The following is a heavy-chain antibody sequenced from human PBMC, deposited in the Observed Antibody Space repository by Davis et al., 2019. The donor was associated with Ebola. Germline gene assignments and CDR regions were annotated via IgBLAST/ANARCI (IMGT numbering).Heavy chain of an antibody. CDR2: INAGNGNT. CDR1: GYSFTSYY. J-gene: IGHJ4*02. D-gene: IGHD6-19*01. V-gene: IGHV1-3*01. CDR3: ARKGIAVAAFDY. Sequence: ASVKVSCKASGYSFTSYYMHWVRQAPGQGLEWMGWINAGNGNTKYSQKFQGRVTITRDTSASTAYMELSSLRSEDTAVYYCARKGIAVAAFDYWGQGTLVTVSS.